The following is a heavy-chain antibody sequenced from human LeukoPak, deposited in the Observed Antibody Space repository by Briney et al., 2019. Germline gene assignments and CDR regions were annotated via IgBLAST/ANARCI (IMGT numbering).Heavy chain of an antibody. CDR2: INPNSGAT. V-gene: IGHV1-2*02. J-gene: IGHJ5*02. Sequence: ASVKVSCKASGYTFTGYYMHWVRQAPGQGLEWMGWINPNSGATNYAQKFQGRVTMTRDTSVTTAYMELSSLRSDDTAVYYCARARHYFYGSGSYYHPFDPWGQGTLVTVSS. CDR1: GYTFTGYY. CDR3: ARARHYFYGSGSYYHPFDP. D-gene: IGHD3-10*01.